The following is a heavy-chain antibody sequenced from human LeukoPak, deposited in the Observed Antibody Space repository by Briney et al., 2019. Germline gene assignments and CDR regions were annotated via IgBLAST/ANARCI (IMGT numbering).Heavy chain of an antibody. Sequence: ASVKVSCKTSGYIFVYNGISWVRQAPGQGPEWMGWISAYYGDTKYAQKFQGRVTMTTDTSTSTAYMELRSLRSDDTAVYYCARELDSGPCDYWGQGTLVTVSS. J-gene: IGHJ4*02. CDR3: ARELDSGPCDY. D-gene: IGHD1-26*01. CDR1: GYIFVYNG. V-gene: IGHV1-18*01. CDR2: ISAYYGDT.